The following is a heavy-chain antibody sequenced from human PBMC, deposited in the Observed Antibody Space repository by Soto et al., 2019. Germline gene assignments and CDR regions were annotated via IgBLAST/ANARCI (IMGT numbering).Heavy chain of an antibody. J-gene: IGHJ4*02. CDR1: GYTLTELS. V-gene: IGHV1-24*01. D-gene: IGHD3-16*01. CDR2: FDPEDGET. CDR3: AKDLGKQLEPGY. Sequence: ASVKVSCKVSGYTLTELSMHWVRQAPGKGLEWMGGFDPEDGETIYAQKFQGRVTMTEDTSTDTAYMELSSLRSEDTAVYYCAKDLGKQLEPGYWGQGTLVTVSS.